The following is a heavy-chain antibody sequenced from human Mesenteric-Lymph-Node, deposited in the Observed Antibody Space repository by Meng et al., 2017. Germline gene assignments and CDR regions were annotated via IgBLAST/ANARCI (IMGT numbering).Heavy chain of an antibody. CDR2: INPNSGGT. Sequence: ASVKVSCKASGYTFTGYYMHWVRQAPGQGLEWMGRINPNSGGTNYAQKFQGRVTMTRDTSTSTVYMELSSLRSEDTAVYYCAGRGYSSSWSWFDPWGQGTLVTVSS. J-gene: IGHJ5*02. CDR1: GYTFTGYY. D-gene: IGHD6-13*01. V-gene: IGHV1-2*06. CDR3: AGRGYSSSWSWFDP.